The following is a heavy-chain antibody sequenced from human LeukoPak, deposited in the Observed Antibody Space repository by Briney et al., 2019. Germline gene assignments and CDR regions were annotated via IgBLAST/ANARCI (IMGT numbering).Heavy chain of an antibody. CDR2: IRSKAYGGTT. J-gene: IGHJ3*02. CDR3: TRDSVGIVVVGDAFDI. Sequence: GGSLRLSCAASGFTFSSYSMNWVRQAPGKGREWVGFIRSKAYGGTTEYAASVKGRFTISRDDSKSIAYLQMNSLKTEDTSLYYCTRDSVGIVVVGDAFDIWGQGTMVTVSS. D-gene: IGHD2-21*01. CDR1: GFTFSSYS. V-gene: IGHV3-49*04.